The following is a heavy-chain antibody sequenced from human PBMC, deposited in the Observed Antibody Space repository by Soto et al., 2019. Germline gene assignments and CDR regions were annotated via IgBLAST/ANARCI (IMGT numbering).Heavy chain of an antibody. J-gene: IGHJ3*02. Sequence: SETLSLTCAVYGGSFSGYYWSWIRQPPGKGLEWIGEINHSGSTNYNPSLKSRVTISVDTSKNQFSLKLSSVTAADTAVYYCAKWAGPNYDYIWGETRGAFDIWGQGTMVTVSS. D-gene: IGHD3-16*01. CDR2: INHSGST. V-gene: IGHV4-34*01. CDR1: GGSFSGYY. CDR3: AKWAGPNYDYIWGETRGAFDI.